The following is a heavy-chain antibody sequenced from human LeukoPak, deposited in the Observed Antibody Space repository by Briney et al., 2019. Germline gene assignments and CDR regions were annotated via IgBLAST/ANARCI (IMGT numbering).Heavy chain of an antibody. J-gene: IGHJ4*02. D-gene: IGHD3-22*01. V-gene: IGHV3-21*01. CDR2: ITPTSSYI. CDR3: VRLRRSSATGGYYYYCDY. CDR1: GFTFSSFS. Sequence: GGSLRLSCGASGFTFSSFSMNWVRQAPGKGLEWVSSITPTSSYIYYADSVRGRFTISRDNAKNSLFLQMDSLSAEDTAVYYCVRLRRSSATGGYYYYCDYWGQGILVTVSS.